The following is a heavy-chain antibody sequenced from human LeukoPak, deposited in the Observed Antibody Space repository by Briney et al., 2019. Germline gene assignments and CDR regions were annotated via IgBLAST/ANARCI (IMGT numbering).Heavy chain of an antibody. V-gene: IGHV3-21*01. CDR3: ARGGKWSPRDRFDP. Sequence: GGSLRLSCAASGFTFSSYSMNWVRQAPGKGLEWVSSICSSSSYIYYADSVKGRFTISRDNAKNSLYLQMNSLRAEDTAVYYCARGGKWSPRDRFDPWGQGTLVTVSS. CDR1: GFTFSSYS. CDR2: ICSSSSYI. J-gene: IGHJ5*02. D-gene: IGHD2-8*01.